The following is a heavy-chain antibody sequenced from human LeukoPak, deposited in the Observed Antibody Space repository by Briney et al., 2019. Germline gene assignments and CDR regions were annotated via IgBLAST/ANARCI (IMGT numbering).Heavy chain of an antibody. J-gene: IGHJ3*02. V-gene: IGHV1-46*01. CDR1: GYTFTGYY. D-gene: IGHD2-15*01. CDR2: INPNGGST. Sequence: ASVKVSCKASGYTFTGYYMHWVRQAPGQGLEWMGIINPNGGSTSYAQKFQGRVTMTRDMSTSTVYMELSSLRSEDTAVYYCARRRGGGTYAFDIWGQGTMVTVSS. CDR3: ARRRGGGTYAFDI.